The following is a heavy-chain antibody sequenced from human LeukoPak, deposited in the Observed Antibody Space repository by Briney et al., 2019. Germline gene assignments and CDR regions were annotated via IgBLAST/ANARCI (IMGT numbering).Heavy chain of an antibody. D-gene: IGHD4-11*01. CDR1: GFTVGSNY. CDR3: ARDSPYSDYLIGGAFNI. CDR2: IYSDGTT. Sequence: PGGSLRLPCAASGFTVGSNYMSWVRQAPGKGLEWVSVIYSDGTTYYADSVKGRFTISRDNSKNTLYLQMNSLGAEDTAVYYCARDSPYSDYLIGGAFNIWGQGTMVTVSS. V-gene: IGHV3-53*01. J-gene: IGHJ3*02.